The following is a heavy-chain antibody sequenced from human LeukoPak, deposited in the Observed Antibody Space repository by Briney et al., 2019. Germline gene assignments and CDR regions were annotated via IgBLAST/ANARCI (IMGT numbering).Heavy chain of an antibody. J-gene: IGHJ5*02. D-gene: IGHD3-22*01. V-gene: IGHV1-2*02. Sequence: ASVKVSCKASGYTFTGYYMHWVRQAPGQGLEWMGWINPNSGGTNNAQKFQGRVTMTRDTSISTAYMELSRLRSDDTAVYYCARDYYDSSGYYSVWFDPWGQGTLVTVSS. CDR3: ARDYYDSSGYYSVWFDP. CDR2: INPNSGGT. CDR1: GYTFTGYY.